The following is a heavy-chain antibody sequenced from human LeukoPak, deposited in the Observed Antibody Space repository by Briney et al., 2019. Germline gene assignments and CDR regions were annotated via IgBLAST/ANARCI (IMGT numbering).Heavy chain of an antibody. CDR2: IYYSGST. J-gene: IGHJ4*02. Sequence: PSETLSLTCTVSGGSISSYYWSWIRQPPGKGLEWIGYIYYSGSTNYNPSLKSRVTISVDTSKNQFSLKLSSVTAADTAVYYCGRNDYYDSSGYYRVWGQGTLVTVSS. CDR3: GRNDYYDSSGYYRV. V-gene: IGHV4-59*08. CDR1: GGSISSYY. D-gene: IGHD3-22*01.